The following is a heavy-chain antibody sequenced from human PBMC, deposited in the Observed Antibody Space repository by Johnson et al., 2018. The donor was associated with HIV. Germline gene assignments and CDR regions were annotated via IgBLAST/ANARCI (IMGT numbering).Heavy chain of an antibody. V-gene: IGHV3-30-3*01. CDR2: ISYDGSNK. J-gene: IGHJ3*02. Sequence: QVQLMESGGGVVQPGRSLRLSCAASGFTFSSYAMHWVRQAPGKGLEWVAVISYDGSNKYYADSVKGRFTISRDNSKNTLYLQMNSLRTEDTAVYYCAKGLTGYSGYEKGGHAFDIWGQGTMVTVSS. CDR1: GFTFSSYA. D-gene: IGHD5-12*01. CDR3: AKGLTGYSGYEKGGHAFDI.